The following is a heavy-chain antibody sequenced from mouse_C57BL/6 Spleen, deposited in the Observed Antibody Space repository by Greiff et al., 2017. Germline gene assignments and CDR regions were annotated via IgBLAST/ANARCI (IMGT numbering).Heavy chain of an antibody. J-gene: IGHJ3*01. CDR1: GYTFTSYW. CDR2: IYPGSGST. Sequence: VQLQQSGAELVKPGASVKMSCKASGYTFTSYWITWVKQRPGQGLEWIGDIYPGSGSTNYNEKFKSKATLTVDTSSSTAYMQLSSLTSEDSAVYYCARRRTAQAWFAYWGQGTLVTVSA. D-gene: IGHD3-2*02. CDR3: ARRRTAQAWFAY. V-gene: IGHV1-55*01.